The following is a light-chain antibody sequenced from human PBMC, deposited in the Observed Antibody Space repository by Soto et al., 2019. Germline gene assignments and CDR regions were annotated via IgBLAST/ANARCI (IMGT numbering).Light chain of an antibody. CDR3: QQYGSSLFT. Sequence: EIVLTQSPGTLSLSPGERATLSCRASQSVSSSYLAWYQQKPGQAPRLLIHGASSRATGIPDRFSGSGSGTDFTLTISRLEPEDFAVYYCQQYGSSLFTFGPGTKVEIK. CDR2: GAS. CDR1: QSVSSSY. J-gene: IGKJ3*01. V-gene: IGKV3-20*01.